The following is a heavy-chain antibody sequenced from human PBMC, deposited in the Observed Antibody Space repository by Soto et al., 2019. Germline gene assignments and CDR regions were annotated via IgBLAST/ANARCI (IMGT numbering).Heavy chain of an antibody. CDR1: GGSISSGGYY. CDR2: IYYSGST. CDR3: ARSADCSSTSCYVFDY. V-gene: IGHV4-31*03. D-gene: IGHD2-2*01. J-gene: IGHJ4*02. Sequence: QVQLQESGPGLVKPSQTLSLTCTVSGGSISSGGYYWSWIRQHPGKGLEWIGYIYYSGSTYYNPSLKSRVTISVDTSKNQCSLKLSSVTAADTAVYYCARSADCSSTSCYVFDYWGQGTLVTVSS.